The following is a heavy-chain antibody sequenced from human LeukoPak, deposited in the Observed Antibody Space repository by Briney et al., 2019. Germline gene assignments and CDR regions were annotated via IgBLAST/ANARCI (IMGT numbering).Heavy chain of an antibody. CDR2: ISSSGTYI. V-gene: IGHV3-21*01. CDR3: VRRYCSGGSCYGRVY. J-gene: IGHJ4*02. Sequence: GGSLRLSCAASGXTFRNFDMSWVRQAPGMGLEWVSSISSSGTYIHYSDSVKGRFTISRDNAENSVHLQMNSLRAEDTAVYYCVRRYCSGGSCYGRVYWGQGTLVTVSS. D-gene: IGHD2-15*01. CDR1: GXTFRNFD.